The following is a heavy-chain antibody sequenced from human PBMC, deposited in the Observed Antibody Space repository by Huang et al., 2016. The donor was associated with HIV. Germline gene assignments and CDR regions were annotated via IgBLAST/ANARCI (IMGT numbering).Heavy chain of an antibody. Sequence: QVQLVQSGAEVKKPGASVKVSCKASGYTFTNYDINWGRHATGQGLEWMGGMNHNRGDTGFAQKFQGRATMTRNTAISTAYMELSSLRSEDTAVYYCARGGLLRFGELSTWGQGTLVTVSS. CDR1: GYTFTNYD. CDR3: ARGGLLRFGELST. J-gene: IGHJ5*02. V-gene: IGHV1-8*01. D-gene: IGHD3-10*01. CDR2: MNHNRGDT.